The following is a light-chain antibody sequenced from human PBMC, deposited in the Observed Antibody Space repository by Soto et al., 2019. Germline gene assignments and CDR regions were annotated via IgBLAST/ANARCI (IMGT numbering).Light chain of an antibody. Sequence: EIVMTQSPATLSVSPGARATLSCRASQSVSSNLDWYQQKPGQAPRLLIYGASTRATGIPARFSGSGSGTEFTLTISSLQSEDFAVYYCQQYNNWPPLTFGGGTKVEIK. CDR1: QSVSSN. CDR2: GAS. V-gene: IGKV3-15*01. J-gene: IGKJ4*01. CDR3: QQYNNWPPLT.